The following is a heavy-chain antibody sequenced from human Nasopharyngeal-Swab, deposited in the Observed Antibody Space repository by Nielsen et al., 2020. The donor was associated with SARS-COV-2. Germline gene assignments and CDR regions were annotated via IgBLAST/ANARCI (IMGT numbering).Heavy chain of an antibody. CDR1: GYTFTGYY. CDR2: INPNSGGT. D-gene: IGHD6-13*01. CDR3: ARESIAAAGRDFDY. V-gene: IGHV1-2*02. Sequence: ASVKVSCKASGYTFTGYYMHWVRQAPGQGLEWMGWINPNSGGTNYAQKFQGRVTMTRDTSISTAYMELSRLRSDDTAVYYCARESIAAAGRDFDYWGQGPLVTVSS. J-gene: IGHJ4*02.